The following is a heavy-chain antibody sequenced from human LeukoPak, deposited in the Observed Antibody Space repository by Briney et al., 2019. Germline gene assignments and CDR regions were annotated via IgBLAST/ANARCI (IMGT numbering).Heavy chain of an antibody. CDR1: GYTFTSYG. CDR3: ARLKPQIVVVPAALDY. J-gene: IGHJ4*02. V-gene: IGHV1-18*01. Sequence: ASVNVSCKASGYTFTSYGISWVRQAPGQGLEWMGWISAYNGNTNYAQKLQGRVTMTTDTSTSTAYMELRSLRSDDTAVYYCARLKPQIVVVPAALDYWGQGTLVTVSS. D-gene: IGHD2-2*01. CDR2: ISAYNGNT.